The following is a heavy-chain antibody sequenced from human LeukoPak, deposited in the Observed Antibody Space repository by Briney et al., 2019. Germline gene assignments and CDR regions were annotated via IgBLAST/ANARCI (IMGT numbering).Heavy chain of an antibody. CDR2: ISAYNGNT. CDR3: ARSLGYCSSTSCSPHGNWFDP. V-gene: IGHV1-18*04. Sequence: ASVKVSCKASGYTFTGYYMHWVRQAPGQGLEWMGWISAYNGNTNYAQKLQGRVTMTTDTSTSTAYMELRSLRSDDTAVYYCARSLGYCSSTSCSPHGNWFDPWGQGTLVTVSS. D-gene: IGHD2-2*01. CDR1: GYTFTGYY. J-gene: IGHJ5*02.